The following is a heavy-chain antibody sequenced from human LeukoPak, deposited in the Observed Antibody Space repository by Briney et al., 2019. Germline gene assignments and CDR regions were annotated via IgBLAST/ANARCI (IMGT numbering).Heavy chain of an antibody. V-gene: IGHV3-21*01. J-gene: IGHJ5*02. CDR2: ISSSSSYI. CDR1: GFTFSSYS. Sequence: GGSLRLSCAASGFTFSSYSMNWVRQAPGKGLEWVSSISSSSSYIYYADSVKGRFTISRDNTKNSLYLQMNSLRAEDTAVYFCARGAAANRDPWGQGTLVTVSS. D-gene: IGHD6-13*01. CDR3: ARGAAANRDP.